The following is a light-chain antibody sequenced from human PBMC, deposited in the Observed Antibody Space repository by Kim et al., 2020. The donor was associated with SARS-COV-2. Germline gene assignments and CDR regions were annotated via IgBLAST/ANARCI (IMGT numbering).Light chain of an antibody. V-gene: IGLV3-19*01. Sequence: SSELTQDPAVSVALGQTVRITCQGDSLRSYYATWYHQKPRQAPVLVIYGRNSRPSGIPDRFCGSAAGNTASLTISGAQAEDESDFYCQSRDSGGNVVFGGGTRLTVL. J-gene: IGLJ2*01. CDR3: QSRDSGGNVV. CDR2: GRN. CDR1: SLRSYY.